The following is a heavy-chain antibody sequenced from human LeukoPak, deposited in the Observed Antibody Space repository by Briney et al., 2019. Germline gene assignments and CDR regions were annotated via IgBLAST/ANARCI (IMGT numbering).Heavy chain of an antibody. Sequence: SVKVSCKASGGTFSSYAISWVRQAPGQGLEWMGGIIPIFGTANYAQKFQGRVTIIADESTSTAYMELSSLRSEDTAVYYCARSGGYSGYDPPFDYWGQGTLVTVSS. V-gene: IGHV1-69*01. CDR1: GGTFSSYA. D-gene: IGHD5-12*01. J-gene: IGHJ4*02. CDR2: IIPIFGTA. CDR3: ARSGGYSGYDPPFDY.